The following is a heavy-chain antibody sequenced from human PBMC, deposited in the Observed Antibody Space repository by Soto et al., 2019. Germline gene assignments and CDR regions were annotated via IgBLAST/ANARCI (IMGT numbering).Heavy chain of an antibody. V-gene: IGHV3-74*03. D-gene: IGHD2-15*01. CDR1: GLTFRSYW. J-gene: IGHJ4*02. CDR2: INTDGSVA. Sequence: EVQLVESGGGLVQPGESLRLSCAASGLTFRSYWMHWVRQAPGKGLVWVSRINTDGSVAMYVDSVKGRCTISRDNAKNALYLHMNSLSAEDTAVYYCVKDMQLWRLDSGGQGTLVTVSS. CDR3: VKDMQLWRLDS.